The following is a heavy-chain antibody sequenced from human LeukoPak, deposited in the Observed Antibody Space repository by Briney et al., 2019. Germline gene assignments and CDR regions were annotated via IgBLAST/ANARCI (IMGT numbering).Heavy chain of an antibody. CDR2: IYTSESP. CDR1: GGSFSGYY. D-gene: IGHD6-13*01. CDR3: ARVSSSWYQDWYFDL. Sequence: SETLSLTCAVYGGSFSGYYWSWIRQPAGKGLEWIGRIYTSESPTYNPSLKSRVTMSLDTSKNQFSLKLSSVTAADTAVYYCARVSSSWYQDWYFDLWGRGTLVTVPS. J-gene: IGHJ2*01. V-gene: IGHV4-59*10.